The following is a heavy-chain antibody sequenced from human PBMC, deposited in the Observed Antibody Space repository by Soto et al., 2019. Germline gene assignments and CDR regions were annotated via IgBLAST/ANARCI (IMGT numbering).Heavy chain of an antibody. Sequence: GGSLRLSCAASGFTFTSAAVSWLRQAPGKGLEWVSTLSGSGATTYYADSVKGRFTISRDNSKNTLYLQMNSLRAEDTALYYCAKTRESGIYFYFDSWGQGALVTVSS. D-gene: IGHD1-26*01. J-gene: IGHJ4*02. V-gene: IGHV3-23*01. CDR2: LSGSGATT. CDR1: GFTFTSAA. CDR3: AKTRESGIYFYFDS.